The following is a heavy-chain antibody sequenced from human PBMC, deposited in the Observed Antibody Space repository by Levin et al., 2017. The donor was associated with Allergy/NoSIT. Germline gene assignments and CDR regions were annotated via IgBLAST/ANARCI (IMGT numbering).Heavy chain of an antibody. D-gene: IGHD2-2*01. J-gene: IGHJ3*02. Sequence: GGSLRLSCAASGFTFSSYSMNWVRQAPGKGLEWVSSISSSSSYIYYADSVKGRFTISRDNAKNSLYLQMNSLRAEDTAVYYCARDEGQMVYQLLWGQANWGSNDAFDIWGQGTMVTVSS. CDR2: ISSSSSYI. CDR1: GFTFSSYS. V-gene: IGHV3-21*01. CDR3: ARDEGQMVYQLLWGQANWGSNDAFDI.